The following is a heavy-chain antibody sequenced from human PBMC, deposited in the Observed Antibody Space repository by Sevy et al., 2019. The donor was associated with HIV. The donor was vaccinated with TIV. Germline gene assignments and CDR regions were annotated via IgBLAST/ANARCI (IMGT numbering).Heavy chain of an antibody. V-gene: IGHV3-23*01. CDR2: ISGSGGST. D-gene: IGHD3-10*01. J-gene: IGHJ2*01. CDR1: GFTFSSYA. Sequence: GGSLRLSCAASGFTFSSYAMSWVRQAPGKGLEWVSAISGSGGSTYYADSVKGRFTISRDNSKNTLYLQMNSLRAEDTAVYYCAKEAREAPLWFGEFRSYWYFDLWGRGTLVTVSS. CDR3: AKEAREAPLWFGEFRSYWYFDL.